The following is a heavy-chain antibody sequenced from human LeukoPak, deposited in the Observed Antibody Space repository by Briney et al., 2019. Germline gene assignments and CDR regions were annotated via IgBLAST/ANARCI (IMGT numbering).Heavy chain of an antibody. CDR1: GGSFSGYY. CDR3: ARDRNYYDSSGYYYPYYFDY. D-gene: IGHD3-22*01. Sequence: NPSETLSLTCAVYGGSFSGYYWSWICQPPGKGLEWIGEINHSGSTNYNPSLKSRVTISVDTSKNQFSLKLSSVTAADTAVYYCARDRNYYDSSGYYYPYYFDYWGQGTLVTVSS. V-gene: IGHV4-34*01. J-gene: IGHJ4*02. CDR2: INHSGST.